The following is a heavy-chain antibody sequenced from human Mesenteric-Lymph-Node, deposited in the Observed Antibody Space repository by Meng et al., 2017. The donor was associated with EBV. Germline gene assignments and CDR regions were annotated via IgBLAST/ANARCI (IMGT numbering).Heavy chain of an antibody. J-gene: IGHJ5*02. CDR2: IYYSGST. D-gene: IGHD2-15*01. V-gene: IGHV4-30-4*01. Sequence: QVQLQESGPGLVTPSQTLSLTCAVSGGSTSSGGYYWSWIRPPPGKGLEWIGYIYYSGSTYYNPSLKSRVTISVDTSKNQFSLKLSSVTAADTAVYYCARGEDSNWFDPWGQGTLVTVSS. CDR3: ARGEDSNWFDP. CDR1: GGSTSSGGYY.